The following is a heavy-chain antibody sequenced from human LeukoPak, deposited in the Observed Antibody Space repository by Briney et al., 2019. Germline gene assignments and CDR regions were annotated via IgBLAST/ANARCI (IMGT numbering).Heavy chain of an antibody. Sequence: GGSLRLSCVGSGFTFSSHWMSWVRQAPGKGLEWVAIINKDGSEQYYADSVKGRFTISRDNAKNSVYLQMDSLRAEDTAVHYCARAGNLDCWGQGALVTVSS. CDR2: INKDGSEQ. V-gene: IGHV3-7*05. CDR1: GFTFSSHW. J-gene: IGHJ4*02. CDR3: ARAGNLDC.